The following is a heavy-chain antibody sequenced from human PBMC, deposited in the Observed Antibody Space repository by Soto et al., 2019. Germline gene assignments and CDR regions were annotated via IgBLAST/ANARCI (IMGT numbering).Heavy chain of an antibody. CDR3: ARGPPFDYYDSSYFDY. CDR1: GGSISSGDYY. J-gene: IGHJ4*02. V-gene: IGHV4-30-4*01. CDR2: IDNSGPT. Sequence: SETLSLTCTVSGGSISSGDYYWSWIRQPPGKGLEWIGYIDNSGPTYYNPSLKSRVTISVHTSKNQFSLKLSSVTAADTAVYYCARGPPFDYYDSSYFDYWGQGTLVTVSS. D-gene: IGHD3-22*01.